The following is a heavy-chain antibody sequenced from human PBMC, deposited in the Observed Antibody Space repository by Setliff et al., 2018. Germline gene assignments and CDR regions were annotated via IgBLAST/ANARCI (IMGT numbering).Heavy chain of an antibody. J-gene: IGHJ3*02. V-gene: IGHV1-18*01. CDR3: ALTTLSLCSGGNCPNALDI. D-gene: IGHD2-15*01. CDR2: ISGFNGVK. CDR1: GYIFTSSG. Sequence: VASVKVSCKGSGYIFTSSGISWVRQAPGQGLEWMGWISGFNGVKKYAQNFQDRVTMATDTSTNMAYMELRSLRSDDTAIYFCALTTLSLCSGGNCPNALDIWGQGTLVTVSS.